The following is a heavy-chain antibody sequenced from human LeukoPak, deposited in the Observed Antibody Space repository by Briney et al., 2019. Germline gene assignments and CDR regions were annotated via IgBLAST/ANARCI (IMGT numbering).Heavy chain of an antibody. CDR2: ISGSGGST. Sequence: PSETLSLTCSVSGGSISSYYWCWIRQPAGKGLEWVSTISGSGGSTFYADSVKGRFTISRDISKNTLYLQINNLRAEDTAVYYCAGRGLMITFGGVIAYFQYWGQGTLVTVSS. V-gene: IGHV3-23*01. CDR1: GGSISSYY. J-gene: IGHJ4*02. D-gene: IGHD3-16*02. CDR3: AGRGLMITFGGVIAYFQY.